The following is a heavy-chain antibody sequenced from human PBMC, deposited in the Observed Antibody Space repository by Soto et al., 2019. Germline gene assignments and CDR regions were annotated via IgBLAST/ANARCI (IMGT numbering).Heavy chain of an antibody. V-gene: IGHV1-8*01. CDR3: ARGGGYSSGWYYYYYYGMDV. Sequence: ASVKVSCKASGYTFTSYDINWVRQATGQGLEWMGWMNPNSGNTGYAQKFQGRVTMTRNTSISTAYMELSSLRSEDTAVYYCARGGGYSSGWYYYYYYGMDVWGQGTTVTVSS. J-gene: IGHJ6*02. CDR1: GYTFTSYD. CDR2: MNPNSGNT. D-gene: IGHD6-19*01.